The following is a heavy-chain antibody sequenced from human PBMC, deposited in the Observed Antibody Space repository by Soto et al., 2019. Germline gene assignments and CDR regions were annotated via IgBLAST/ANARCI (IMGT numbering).Heavy chain of an antibody. CDR1: GFTFSGYW. J-gene: IGHJ4*02. Sequence: EVLVVESGGGLVQPGGSLRLSCEVSGFTFSGYWMKWVRQAPGKGLEWVATIKEDGTETYYVDSVKGRFTISRDSAKTSLYLQMNSLRVGDTAVYYCASTRGYWGQGTLVTVSS. CDR2: IKEDGTET. CDR3: ASTRGY. V-gene: IGHV3-7*03. D-gene: IGHD3-3*01.